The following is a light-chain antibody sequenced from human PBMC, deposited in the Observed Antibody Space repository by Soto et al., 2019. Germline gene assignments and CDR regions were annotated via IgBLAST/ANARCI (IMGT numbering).Light chain of an antibody. CDR1: SSNIGAGYD. V-gene: IGLV1-40*01. Sequence: QAVVTQPPSVSGAPGQRVTISCTGSSSNIGAGYDVHWYQQLPGTAPKLLIYGNSNRPSGVPDRFSGSKSGTSASLAITGLQAEDEADYYCQSSDSSLSVYYVFGTGTKLTVL. CDR3: QSSDSSLSVYYV. CDR2: GNS. J-gene: IGLJ1*01.